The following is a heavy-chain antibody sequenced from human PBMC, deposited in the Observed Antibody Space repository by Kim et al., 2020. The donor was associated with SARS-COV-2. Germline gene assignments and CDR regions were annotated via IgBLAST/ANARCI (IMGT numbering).Heavy chain of an antibody. CDR3: AKVRGYYGMDV. V-gene: IGHV3-23*01. D-gene: IGHD3-10*01. Sequence: YYADSVKGRFTISRDNSKNTLYLQMNSLRAEDTAVYYCAKVRGYYGMDVWGQGTTVTVSS. J-gene: IGHJ6*02.